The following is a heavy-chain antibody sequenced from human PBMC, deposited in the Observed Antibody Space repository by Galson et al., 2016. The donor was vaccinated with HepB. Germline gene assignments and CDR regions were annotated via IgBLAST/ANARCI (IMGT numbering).Heavy chain of an antibody. V-gene: IGHV3-30*18. D-gene: IGHD3-16*01. Sequence: SLRLSCAASGFTFNIFGMHWVRQAPGKGLEWVAVISYDGSQEYYADSVKGRFTISRDNSKNTLHLQMNSLRTEDTALYFCAKDLHDYVWGSRLYVYYGMDVWGQGTTVTVYS. J-gene: IGHJ6*02. CDR3: AKDLHDYVWGSRLYVYYGMDV. CDR2: ISYDGSQE. CDR1: GFTFNIFG.